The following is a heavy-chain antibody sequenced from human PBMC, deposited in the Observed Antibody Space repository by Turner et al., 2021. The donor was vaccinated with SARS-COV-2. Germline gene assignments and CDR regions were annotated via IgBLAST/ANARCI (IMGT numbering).Heavy chain of an antibody. D-gene: IGHD1-26*01. J-gene: IGHJ4*02. CDR1: GYTLIELS. V-gene: IGHV1-24*01. CDR2: FDPEDGET. Sequence: QVQLVQSGAEMKKPGASVTVSCKVSGYTLIELSMHWVRQAPGKGLEWMGGFDPEDGETIYAQKFQGRVTMTEDTSTDTAYMELSSLRSEDTAVYYCATDYAIVEATLLDYWGQGTLVTVSS. CDR3: ATDYAIVEATLLDY.